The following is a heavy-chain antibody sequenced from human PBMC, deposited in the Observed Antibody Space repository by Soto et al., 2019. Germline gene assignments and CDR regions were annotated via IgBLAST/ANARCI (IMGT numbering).Heavy chain of an antibody. CDR1: GFTFGDSY. CDR2: ISPGSRYP. D-gene: IGHD2-15*01. Sequence: GGSLRLSCADSGFTFGDSYMSWIRQAPGKGLEWLSYISPGSRYPAYADSVKGRFTISRDNAKSSLYLQMMSLTAEDTAIYYCGRGGGGGLFDPWGQGTMVTVSS. V-gene: IGHV3-11*06. J-gene: IGHJ5*02. CDR3: GRGGGGGLFDP.